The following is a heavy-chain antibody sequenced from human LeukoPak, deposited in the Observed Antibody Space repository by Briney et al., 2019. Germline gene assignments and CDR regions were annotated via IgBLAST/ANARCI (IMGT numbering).Heavy chain of an antibody. CDR1: GGSIRNYY. CDR2: VSNSGNT. CDR3: ARSSTTTTVTTLGLDY. J-gene: IGHJ4*02. D-gene: IGHD4-17*01. Sequence: PSETLSLTCSVSGGSIRNYYWTWIRQPPGKGLEWIGHVSNSGNTKYNPSLKSRVTISIDTSKKHFSLNLSSVSAADTAVYYCARSSTTTTVTTLGLDYWGQGTLVTVSS. V-gene: IGHV4-59*08.